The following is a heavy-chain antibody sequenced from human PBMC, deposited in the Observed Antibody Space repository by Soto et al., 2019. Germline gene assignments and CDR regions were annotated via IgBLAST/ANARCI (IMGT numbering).Heavy chain of an antibody. D-gene: IGHD3-3*01. Sequence: GGSLRLSCAASGFTFSSYAMSWVRQAPGKGLEWVSAISGSGGSTYYADSVKGRFTISRDNSKNTLYLQMNSLRAEDTAVYYCAKASLRFLEWSYKNYYIDVRAKRTTVTVSS. CDR3: AKASLRFLEWSYKNYYIDV. J-gene: IGHJ6*03. CDR1: GFTFSSYA. CDR2: ISGSGGST. V-gene: IGHV3-23*01.